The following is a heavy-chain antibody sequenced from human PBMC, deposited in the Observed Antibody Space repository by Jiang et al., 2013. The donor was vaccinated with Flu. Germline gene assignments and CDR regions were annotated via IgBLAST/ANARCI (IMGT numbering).Heavy chain of an antibody. CDR3: ARGAGYYGMDV. D-gene: IGHD6-13*01. V-gene: IGHV1-46*01. Sequence: GQGLEWMGIINPSGGSTSYAQKFQGRVTMTRDTSTSTVYMELSSLRSEDTAVYYCARGAGYYGMDVWGQGTTVTVSS. J-gene: IGHJ6*02. CDR2: INPSGGST.